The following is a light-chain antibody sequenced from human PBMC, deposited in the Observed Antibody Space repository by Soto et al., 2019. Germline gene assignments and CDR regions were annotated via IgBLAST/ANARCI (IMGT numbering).Light chain of an antibody. Sequence: EIVLTQSPATLSLSPGERATLSCRTSQTIRGLLNWYQQRPGQAPRLLIYDTSNRATDIPARFSGSGSGTDFILTISSLEPEDFGVYFCQQRHNWPITFGQGTRLDIK. CDR1: QTIRGL. CDR3: QQRHNWPIT. V-gene: IGKV3-11*01. CDR2: DTS. J-gene: IGKJ5*01.